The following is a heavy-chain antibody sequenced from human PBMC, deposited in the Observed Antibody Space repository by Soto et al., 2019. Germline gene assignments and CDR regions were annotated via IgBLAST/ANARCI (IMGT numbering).Heavy chain of an antibody. D-gene: IGHD3-3*01. CDR2: INGGSTT. V-gene: IGHV3-23*01. J-gene: IGHJ6*02. CDR3: AKDKDWSGVYGMDV. CDR1: GFSFSSYA. Sequence: EVQLLESGGGLVQPGGSLRLSCAASGFSFSSYAMNWVRQAPGKGLEWVTTINGGSTTYYADSVKGRFTISRDNSKNTPYLQMNGLRAEDTAVYYCAKDKDWSGVYGMDVWGQGTTVTVSS.